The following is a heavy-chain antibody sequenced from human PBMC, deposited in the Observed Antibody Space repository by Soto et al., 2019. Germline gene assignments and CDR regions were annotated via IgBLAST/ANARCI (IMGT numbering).Heavy chain of an antibody. V-gene: IGHV2-5*02. CDR3: AHSSDYIWGSYRSDYFDY. D-gene: IGHD3-16*02. CDR2: IYWDDDK. J-gene: IGHJ4*02. Sequence: SGPTLVNPTQTLTLTCTFSGFSLSTSGVGVGWIRQPPGKALEWLALIYWDDDKRYSPSLKSRLTITKDTSKNQVVLTMTNMDPVDTATYYCAHSSDYIWGSYRSDYFDYWGQGTLVTVSS. CDR1: GFSLSTSGVG.